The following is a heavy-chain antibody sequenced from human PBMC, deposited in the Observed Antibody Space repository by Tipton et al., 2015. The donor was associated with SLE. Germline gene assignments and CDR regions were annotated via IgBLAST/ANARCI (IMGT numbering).Heavy chain of an antibody. D-gene: IGHD6-19*01. CDR2: ISSSSYT. CDR1: GFTFSDYY. Sequence: SLRLSCAASGFTFSDYYMSWIRQAPGKGLEWVSYISSSSYTNYADSVKGRFTISRDNAKNSLYLQMNSLRAEDTAVYYCARPRGQWLVLRDAFDIWGQGTMVTVSS. J-gene: IGHJ3*02. CDR3: ARPRGQWLVLRDAFDI. V-gene: IGHV3-11*03.